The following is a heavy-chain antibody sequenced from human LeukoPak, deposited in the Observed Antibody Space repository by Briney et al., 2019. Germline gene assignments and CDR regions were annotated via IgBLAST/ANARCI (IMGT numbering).Heavy chain of an antibody. J-gene: IGHJ4*02. CDR2: ISNNEVVT. D-gene: IGHD2-15*01. V-gene: IGHV3-64D*06. CDR1: GFTFSNYA. CDR3: VNGAATGLIDY. Sequence: GGSLRLSCSASGFTFSNYAIHWVRQTPGKGLEYASAISNNEVVTYYADSVKGRFTISRDNSKNTAYLQMSSLRAEDTAVYYCVNGAATGLIDYWGQGTLATVSS.